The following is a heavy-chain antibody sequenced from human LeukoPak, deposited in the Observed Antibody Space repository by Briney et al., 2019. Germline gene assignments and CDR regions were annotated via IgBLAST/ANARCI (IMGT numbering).Heavy chain of an antibody. CDR2: IWYDGSNK. CDR1: GFTFSSYG. V-gene: IGHV3-33*06. Sequence: GGSLRLSCAASGFTFSSYGMHWVRQAPGKGLEWVAVIWYDGSNKYYADSVKGRFTISRDNSKNTLYLQMNSLRAEDTAVYYCAKSEDSPIWFGELKRDYWGQGTLVTVSS. CDR3: AKSEDSPIWFGELKRDY. D-gene: IGHD3-10*01. J-gene: IGHJ4*02.